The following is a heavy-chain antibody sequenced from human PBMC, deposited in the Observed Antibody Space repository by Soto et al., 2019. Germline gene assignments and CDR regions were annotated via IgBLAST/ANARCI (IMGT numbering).Heavy chain of an antibody. CDR3: ARHSSRGYLYYFDY. D-gene: IGHD3-22*01. J-gene: IGHJ4*02. V-gene: IGHV4-59*08. Sequence: SETLCLTCTVAGASISDYYWSWIRQPPGKGLEWIGYIYYTGSTNYNPSLKSRVTMSLDTSKNQFSLKVSSVTAADTAVYYCARHSSRGYLYYFDYWGQGTLVTVSS. CDR1: GASISDYY. CDR2: IYYTGST.